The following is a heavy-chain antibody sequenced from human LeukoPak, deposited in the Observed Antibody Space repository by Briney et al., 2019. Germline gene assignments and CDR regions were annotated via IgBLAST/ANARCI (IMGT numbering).Heavy chain of an antibody. CDR3: ARGTGGSPQTGFLDY. J-gene: IGHJ4*02. D-gene: IGHD2-15*01. V-gene: IGHV3-33*01. CDR2: IWYDGSNR. Sequence: GGSLRLSCATSGFTFSTYGMHWVRQAPGKGLEWVAAIWYDGSNRNYVDSVKGRFTISRDNSKNALYLQMNSLRAEDTAVYYCARGTGGSPQTGFLDYWGQGTLVTVSS. CDR1: GFTFSTYG.